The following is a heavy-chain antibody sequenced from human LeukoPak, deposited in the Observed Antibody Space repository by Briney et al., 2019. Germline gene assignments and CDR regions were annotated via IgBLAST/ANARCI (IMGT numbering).Heavy chain of an antibody. D-gene: IGHD6-13*01. J-gene: IGHJ4*02. V-gene: IGHV4-34*01. CDR2: INHSGST. CDR3: ARVIAAARSV. CDR1: GGSFSGYY. Sequence: PSETLSLTCAVYGGSFSGYYWSWIRQPPGKGLEWIGEINHSGSTNYNPSLKSRVTISVDTSKNQFSLKLSSVTAADTAVYYCARVIAAARSVWGQGTLVTVSS.